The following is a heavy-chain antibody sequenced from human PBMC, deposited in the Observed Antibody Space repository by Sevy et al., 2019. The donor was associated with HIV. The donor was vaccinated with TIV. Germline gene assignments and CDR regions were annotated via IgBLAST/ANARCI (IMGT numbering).Heavy chain of an antibody. Sequence: GGSLRLSCAASGFTFSSNSMNWVRQAPGKGLEWVSSISRSSSYISYEDSEKRRFTISRDNAKKSLYHQKKSLRAEDTAVYYCARIYDSGSYFRYYFDYWGQGILVTVSS. CDR2: ISRSSSYI. J-gene: IGHJ4*02. CDR3: ARIYDSGSYFRYYFDY. V-gene: IGHV3-21*01. CDR1: GFTFSSNS. D-gene: IGHD3-22*01.